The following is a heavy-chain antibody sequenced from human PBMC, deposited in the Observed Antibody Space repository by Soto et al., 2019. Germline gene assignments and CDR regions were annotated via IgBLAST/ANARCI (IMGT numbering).Heavy chain of an antibody. CDR1: GFTFDDYA. CDR2: ISWNSGDS. J-gene: IGHJ4*02. V-gene: IGHV3-9*01. Sequence: EVQLVESGGGLVQPGTSLRLSCAASGFTFDDYAMHWVRQGPGKGLEWVSGISWNSGDSDYADSVKGRFTIARDNAKNSLYLQMNSLRTEDTALYYCAKGSTGYSSTWFKDWGQGTLVTVSS. D-gene: IGHD6-13*01. CDR3: AKGSTGYSSTWFKD.